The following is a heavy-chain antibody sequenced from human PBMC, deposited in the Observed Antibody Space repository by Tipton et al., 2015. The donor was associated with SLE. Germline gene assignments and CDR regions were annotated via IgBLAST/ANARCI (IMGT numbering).Heavy chain of an antibody. J-gene: IGHJ5*02. CDR1: GGSISSYY. Sequence: TLSLTCTVSGGSISSYYWSWIRQPPGKGLEWIGYIYTSGSTNYNPSLKSRVTISVDTSKNQFSLKLSSVTAADTAVYYCARRVAAASFDPWGQGTLVTVSS. CDR3: ARRVAAASFDP. D-gene: IGHD6-13*01. V-gene: IGHV4-4*08. CDR2: IYTSGST.